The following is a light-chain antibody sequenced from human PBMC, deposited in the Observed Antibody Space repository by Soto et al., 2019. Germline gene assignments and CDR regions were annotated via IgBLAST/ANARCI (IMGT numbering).Light chain of an antibody. CDR1: SSASRD. J-gene: IGKJ1*01. V-gene: IGKV3-15*01. Sequence: EIVSTHYQAPLSGSTGKRATLSCTASSSASRDIAWYHQKPCQPPRRRIFGASTRATGIPARFSGSGSGTEFTLTINSLQSEDFAVYYCQQYNNWPRTFGQGTKV. CDR3: QQYNNWPRT. CDR2: GAS.